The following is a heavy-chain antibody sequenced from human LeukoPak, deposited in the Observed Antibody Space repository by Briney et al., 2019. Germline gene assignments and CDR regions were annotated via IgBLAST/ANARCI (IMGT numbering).Heavy chain of an antibody. CDR3: ARNYGGYYGFWSGYLYYMDV. CDR2: INSDGSST. D-gene: IGHD3-3*01. Sequence: GGSLRLSCAASGFTFSSYWMHWVRHAPGKGLVWVPRINSDGSSTSYADSVKGRFTISRDNAKNTLYLRMNSLRAEDTAVYYCARNYGGYYGFWSGYLYYMDVWGKGPTVTVSS. J-gene: IGHJ6*03. CDR1: GFTFSSYW. V-gene: IGHV3-74*01.